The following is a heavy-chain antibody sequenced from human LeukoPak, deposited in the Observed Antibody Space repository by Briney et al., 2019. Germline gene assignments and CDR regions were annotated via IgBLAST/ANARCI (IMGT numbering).Heavy chain of an antibody. J-gene: IGHJ4*02. Sequence: PGGSLRLSCTASGFAFNGYSMNWVRQAPEKGLEWVSSISTSSSYIYYADSVKGRFTISRNNPKNSLYLQMNSLRAEDTAVYYCARNRGDPSYFDYWGQGTLVTVSS. V-gene: IGHV3-21*01. CDR1: GFAFNGYS. D-gene: IGHD4-17*01. CDR2: ISTSSSYI. CDR3: ARNRGDPSYFDY.